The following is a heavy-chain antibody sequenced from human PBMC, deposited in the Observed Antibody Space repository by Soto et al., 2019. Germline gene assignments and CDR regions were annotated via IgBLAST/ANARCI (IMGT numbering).Heavy chain of an antibody. CDR3: ARSVEGHYY. CDR2: ITSDTKTI. D-gene: IGHD6-19*01. V-gene: IGHV3-48*02. Sequence: EAQLVESGGALVQPGGSLRLSCVASGFKFSIYSMNWIRQAPGKGLEWSAYITSDTKTIKYADSVKGRFTISRDNAKNSVYLQVNSLSDEDTAVYYCARSVEGHYYWGQGAVVTVSS. CDR1: GFKFSIYS. J-gene: IGHJ4*02.